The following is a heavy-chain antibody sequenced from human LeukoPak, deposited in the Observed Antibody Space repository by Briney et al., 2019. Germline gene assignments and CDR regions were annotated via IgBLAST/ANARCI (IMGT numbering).Heavy chain of an antibody. CDR2: ISYSGST. D-gene: IGHD1-1*01. J-gene: IGHJ4*02. CDR1: GGSVSSGFYY. Sequence: PSETLSLTCTVSGGSVSSGFYYWRWIRQPPGKGLEWIVYISYSGSTNYNPSLKSRVTISVDTSKNQFSLKLSSVTSADTAVYYCARVPISLYYFDYWGQGTLVTVSS. V-gene: IGHV4-61*01. CDR3: ARVPISLYYFDY.